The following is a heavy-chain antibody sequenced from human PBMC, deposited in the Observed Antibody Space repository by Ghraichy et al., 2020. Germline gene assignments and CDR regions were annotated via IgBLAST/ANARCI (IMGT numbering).Heavy chain of an antibody. CDR1: GYTFIDYY. V-gene: IGHV1-2*02. CDR2: INPNSGGT. CDR3: ARAMIVVASGRTAIGY. Sequence: ASVKVSCKASGYTFIDYYMYWVRQAPGQGLEWMGWINPNSGGTNYGQTFQGRVTMTRDTSISTAYMDLSRLTSDDTAVYYCARAMIVVASGRTAIGYWGQGTLVTVSS. J-gene: IGHJ4*02. D-gene: IGHD3-22*01.